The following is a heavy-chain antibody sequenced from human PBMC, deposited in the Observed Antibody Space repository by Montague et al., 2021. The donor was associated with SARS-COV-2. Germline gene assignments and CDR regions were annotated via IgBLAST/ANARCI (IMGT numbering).Heavy chain of an antibody. D-gene: IGHD3-9*01. CDR3: ARRTYDILTGYDSGMDV. V-gene: IGHV2-70*11. Sequence: PALVKPTQTLTLTCTFSGFSLSTSGMCVSWIRQPPGKALEWLARIDWDDDKYYSTSLKTRLTISKDTSKNQVVLTMTNMDPVDTATYYCARRTYDILTGYDSGMDVWGQGTTVTVSS. J-gene: IGHJ6*02. CDR1: GFSLSTSGMC. CDR2: IDWDDDK.